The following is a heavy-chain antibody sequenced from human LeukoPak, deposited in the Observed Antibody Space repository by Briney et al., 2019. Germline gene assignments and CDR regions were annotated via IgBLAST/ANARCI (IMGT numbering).Heavy chain of an antibody. CDR1: GYTFTTYG. V-gene: IGHV1-18*01. Sequence: GASVRVSCKASGYTFTTYGITWVRQAPGQGLEWMGWISAYNGNTNYAQKLQGRVTMTTDTSTSTAYMELSSLRSEDTAMYYCATEAAYGNFGELLAWGQGSLVTVSS. J-gene: IGHJ5*02. CDR3: ATEAAYGNFGELLA. D-gene: IGHD3-10*01. CDR2: ISAYNGNT.